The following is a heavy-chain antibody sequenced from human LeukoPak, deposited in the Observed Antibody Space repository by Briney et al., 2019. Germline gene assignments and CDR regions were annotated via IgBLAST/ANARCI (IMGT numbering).Heavy chain of an antibody. CDR2: INHSGST. Sequence: SETLSLTCAVYGGSFSGYYWSWIRQPPGKGLEWIGEINHSGSTNYNPSLKSRVTISVDTSKNQFSLKLSSVTAADTAVYYCARKGGATAIVKPFDYWGQGTLVTVSS. CDR1: GGSFSGYY. D-gene: IGHD5-18*01. V-gene: IGHV4-34*01. CDR3: ARKGGATAIVKPFDY. J-gene: IGHJ4*02.